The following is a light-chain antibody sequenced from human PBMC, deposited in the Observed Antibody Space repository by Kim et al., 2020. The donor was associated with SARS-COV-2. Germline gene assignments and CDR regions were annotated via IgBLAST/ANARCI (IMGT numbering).Light chain of an antibody. CDR2: RND. J-gene: IGLJ3*02. CDR1: NSNIGKND. CDR3: ALWDDSLNGPV. V-gene: IGLV1-47*01. Sequence: GQRVTISCSGSNSNIGKNDVYWYKLLPGTAPALLIYRNDQRRSGVPDRFSGSKSGTSASLAISGLRSEDEAEYYCALWDDSLNGPVFGGGTQLTVL.